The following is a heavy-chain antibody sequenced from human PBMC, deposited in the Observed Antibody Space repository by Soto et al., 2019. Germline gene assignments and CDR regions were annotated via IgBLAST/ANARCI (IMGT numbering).Heavy chain of an antibody. J-gene: IGHJ4*02. CDR2: INRDGSIT. Sequence: GGSLRLSCAASGFTFSSNWMHWVRQAPGKGLVWVSRINRDGSITSYADSVKGQFTISRDNAKNTLYLQMNSLRAEDTAVYYCARGSSSWYVSLDYLGQGILVTVSS. CDR1: GFTFSSNW. CDR3: ARGSSSWYVSLDY. V-gene: IGHV3-74*01. D-gene: IGHD6-13*01.